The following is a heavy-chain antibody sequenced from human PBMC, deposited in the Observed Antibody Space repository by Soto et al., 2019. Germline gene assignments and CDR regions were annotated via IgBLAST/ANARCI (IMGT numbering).Heavy chain of an antibody. CDR2: IYYSGST. CDR1: GGSISSSSYY. V-gene: IGHV4-39*01. D-gene: IGHD2-15*01. J-gene: IGHJ4*02. CDR3: VVALQHASEERHCSGGSCHGQFDY. Sequence: SETLSLTCTVSGGSISSSSYYWGWIRQPPGKGLEWIGSIYYSGSTYYNPSLKSRVIISVDTSKNQFSLKLSSVTAADTAVYHCVVALQHASEERHCSGGSCHGQFDYWGQGTLVTVSS.